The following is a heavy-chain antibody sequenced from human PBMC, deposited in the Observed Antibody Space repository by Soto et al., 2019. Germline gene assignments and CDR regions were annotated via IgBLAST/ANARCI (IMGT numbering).Heavy chain of an antibody. CDR1: GFTFSGSA. J-gene: IGHJ6*02. CDR3: TSSSSWYYYYGMDV. D-gene: IGHD6-13*01. V-gene: IGHV3-73*02. CDR2: IRSKANSYAT. Sequence: EVQLVESGGGLVQPGGSLKLSCAASGFTFSGSAMHWVCQASGKGLEWVGRIRSKANSYATAYAASVKGRFTISRDDSKNTAYLQMNSLKTEDTAVYYCTSSSSWYYYYGMDVWGQGTTVTVSS.